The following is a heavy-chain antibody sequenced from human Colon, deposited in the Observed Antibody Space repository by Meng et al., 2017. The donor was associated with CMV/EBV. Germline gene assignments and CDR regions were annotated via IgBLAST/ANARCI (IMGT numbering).Heavy chain of an antibody. J-gene: IGHJ5*02. D-gene: IGHD6-19*01. CDR2: ISSSSSYI. CDR1: GFTFSSYS. V-gene: IGHV3-21*01. Sequence: GGSLRLSCAASGFTFSSYSMNWVRQAPGKGLEWVSSISSSSSYIYYADSVKGRFTISRDHAKNSLYLQMNSLRAEDTAVYYCARGPGTYSSGWPPGPWGQGTLVTVSS. CDR3: ARGPGTYSSGWPPGP.